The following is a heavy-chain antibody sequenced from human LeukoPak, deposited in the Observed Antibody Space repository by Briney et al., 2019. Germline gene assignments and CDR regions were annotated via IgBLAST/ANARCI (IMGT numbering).Heavy chain of an antibody. CDR2: ISYDGSNK. V-gene: IGHV3-30-3*01. Sequence: PGGSLRLSCAASGFTFSSYAMHWVRQAPGKGLEWVAVISYDGSNKYYADSVKGRFTISRDNSKNTLYLQMNSLRAEDTAVYYCAREIGDPIGDYYGMDVWGQGTTVTVSS. CDR1: GFTFSSYA. D-gene: IGHD2-21*01. CDR3: AREIGDPIGDYYGMDV. J-gene: IGHJ6*02.